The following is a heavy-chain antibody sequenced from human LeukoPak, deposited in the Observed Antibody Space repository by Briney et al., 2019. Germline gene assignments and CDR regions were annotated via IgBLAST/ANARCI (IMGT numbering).Heavy chain of an antibody. CDR3: ATYRQVLLPFES. J-gene: IGHJ4*02. CDR2: ISGSGANT. D-gene: IGHD2-8*02. V-gene: IGHV3-23*01. CDR1: GFSFGSYG. Sequence: GGTLRLSCAASGFSFGSYGMSWVRQAPGKGLQWVSAISGSGANTYYADSVKGRFTISRDNSKNTLYLQMNSLRAEDTAVYYCATYRQVLLPFESWGQGTLVTVSS.